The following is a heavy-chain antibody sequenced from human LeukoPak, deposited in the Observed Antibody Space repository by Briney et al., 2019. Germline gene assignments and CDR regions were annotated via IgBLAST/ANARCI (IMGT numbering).Heavy chain of an antibody. D-gene: IGHD1-14*01. J-gene: IGHJ3*01. CDR2: IKEDGSVK. CDR3: AREYR. CDR1: GFTLNRYW. Sequence: GGSLRLSCTASGFTLNRYWMSWVRQAPGKGPEWVASIKEDGSVKYYVDSVTGRFTISRDNGRNSLHLQMNSLKFEDTAVYYCAREYRWGQGTMVTVSS. V-gene: IGHV3-7*01.